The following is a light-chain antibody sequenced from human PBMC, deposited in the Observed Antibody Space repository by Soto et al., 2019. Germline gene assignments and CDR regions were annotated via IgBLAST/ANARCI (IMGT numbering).Light chain of an antibody. CDR3: QHYGGSLYS. J-gene: IGKJ2*01. CDR1: QSVNSNY. Sequence: EIVLTQSPGTLSLSPGERAVLSCRASQSVNSNYLAWYQQKPGQAPRLLIYGASDRATGIPDRFSGSGSGTEFTLTISRLEPEEFAVYYCQHYGGSLYSFGQGTNLEIK. V-gene: IGKV3-20*01. CDR2: GAS.